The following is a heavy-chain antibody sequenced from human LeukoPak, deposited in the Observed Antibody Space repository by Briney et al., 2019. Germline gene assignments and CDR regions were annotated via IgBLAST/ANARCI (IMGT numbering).Heavy chain of an antibody. J-gene: IGHJ4*02. D-gene: IGHD3/OR15-3a*01. Sequence: SETLSLTCTVSGGSISSYYWSWIRQPPGKGLEWIGYIYYSGSTNYNTSLKSQVSISIDTSKNQFSLRLTSVTAADTAVYYCARQTGSGLFILPGGQGTLVTVSS. CDR3: ARQTGSGLFILP. CDR2: IYYSGST. CDR1: GGSISSYY. V-gene: IGHV4-59*08.